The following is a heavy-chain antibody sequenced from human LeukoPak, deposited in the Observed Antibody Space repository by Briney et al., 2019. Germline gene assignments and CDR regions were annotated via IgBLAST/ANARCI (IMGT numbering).Heavy chain of an antibody. J-gene: IGHJ6*02. D-gene: IGHD3-22*01. V-gene: IGHV1-46*01. CDR2: INPSGGST. CDR1: GYTFTSYY. CDR3: ARYPPSGRYDSSAYYSSPSDFGMDV. Sequence: ASVTVSCKASGYTFTSYYMHWVRQAPGQGLEWMGIINPSGGSTSYAQKFQGRVTMTRDTSTSTVFLELSSLRSEDTAVYYCARYPPSGRYDSSAYYSSPSDFGMDVWGQGTTVTVSS.